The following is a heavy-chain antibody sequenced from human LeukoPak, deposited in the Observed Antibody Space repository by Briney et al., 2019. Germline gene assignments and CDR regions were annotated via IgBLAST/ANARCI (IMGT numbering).Heavy chain of an antibody. CDR1: GYTFASYG. J-gene: IGHJ4*02. CDR2: ISTYNGDT. V-gene: IGHV1-18*01. Sequence: GASVKVSCKASGYTFASYGISWVRQALGQGLEWLGWISTYNGDTNYAQKLQGRVTMTTDTSTSTAYMELRSLRSDDTAVYYCARHYYGSGNFYLGYWGQGTLVTVSS. CDR3: ARHYYGSGNFYLGY. D-gene: IGHD3-10*01.